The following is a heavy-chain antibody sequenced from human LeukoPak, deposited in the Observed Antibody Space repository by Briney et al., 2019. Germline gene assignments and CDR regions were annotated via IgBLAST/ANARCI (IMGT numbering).Heavy chain of an antibody. Sequence: ASVKVSCNASGYTFTGYYMHWVRQAPGQGLEWMGWINPNSGGTNYAQKFQGRVTMTRDTSISTAYMELSRLRSDDTAVYYCARAPITILGVVSNAFDIWGQGTMVTVSS. CDR3: ARAPITILGVVSNAFDI. CDR1: GYTFTGYY. D-gene: IGHD3-3*01. V-gene: IGHV1-2*02. CDR2: INPNSGGT. J-gene: IGHJ3*02.